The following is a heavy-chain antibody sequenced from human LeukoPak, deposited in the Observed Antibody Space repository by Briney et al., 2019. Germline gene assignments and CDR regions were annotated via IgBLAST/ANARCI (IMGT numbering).Heavy chain of an antibody. CDR2: INHSGGT. CDR1: GGSFSGYY. CDR3: ARGLVDTAMVN. Sequence: PSETLSLTCAVYGGSFSGYYWSWIRQPPGKGLEWIGEINHSGGTNYNPSLKSRVTISVDTSKNQFSLKLSSVTAADTAVYYCARGLVDTAMVNWGQGTLVTVSS. D-gene: IGHD5-18*01. J-gene: IGHJ4*02. V-gene: IGHV4-34*01.